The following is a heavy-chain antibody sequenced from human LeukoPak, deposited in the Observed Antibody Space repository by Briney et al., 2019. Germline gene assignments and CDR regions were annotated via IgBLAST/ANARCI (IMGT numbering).Heavy chain of an antibody. Sequence: ASVKVSCKASGYTFTDYYMHSVRQPPGRGFEWMGWINPNDGDTNCAQKFQGRVTMTRDTSISTAHMEVSRLRSDDTAVYYCARANFLYCSSTTCLFDYWGQGTLVTVSS. CDR1: GYTFTDYY. D-gene: IGHD2-2*01. CDR3: ARANFLYCSSTTCLFDY. CDR2: INPNDGDT. V-gene: IGHV1-2*02. J-gene: IGHJ4*02.